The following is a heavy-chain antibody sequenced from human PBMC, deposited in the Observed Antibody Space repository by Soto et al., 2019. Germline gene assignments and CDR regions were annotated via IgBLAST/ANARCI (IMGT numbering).Heavy chain of an antibody. CDR1: GGSISNYY. V-gene: IGHV4-59*06. CDR3: ARVGGINWFDP. Sequence: SETLSLTCIVSGGSISNYYWSWIRQPPGKGLEWIGYIYYSGSTYYNPSLKSRVTISVDTSKNQFSLKLSSVTAADTAVYYCARVGGINWFDPWGQGTLVTVPQ. CDR2: IYYSGST. J-gene: IGHJ5*02. D-gene: IGHD1-26*01.